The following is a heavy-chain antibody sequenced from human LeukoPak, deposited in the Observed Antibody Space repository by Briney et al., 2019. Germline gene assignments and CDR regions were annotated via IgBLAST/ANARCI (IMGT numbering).Heavy chain of an antibody. J-gene: IGHJ5*02. CDR1: GFTLSTYG. CDR3: AKGNYYDSSAYNWFDP. V-gene: IGHV3-23*01. CDR2: ISGSGGST. Sequence: GGSLRLSCAVSGFTLSTYGMSWVRQAPGKGLEWVSSISGSGGSTYYADSVKGRFTISRDNAKNSLYLQMNSLRAEDTAVYYCAKGNYYDSSAYNWFDPWGQGTLVTVSS. D-gene: IGHD3-22*01.